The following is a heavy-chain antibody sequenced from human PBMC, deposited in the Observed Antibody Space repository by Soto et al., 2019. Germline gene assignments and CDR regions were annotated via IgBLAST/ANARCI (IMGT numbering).Heavy chain of an antibody. Sequence: GASVKVSCKASGFTFTSSAVQWVRQARGQRLEWIGWIVVGSGNTNYAQKFQERVTITRDMSTSTAYMELSSLRSEDTAVYYCAADIDYDFWSGYSTPDYWGQGTLVTVSS. CDR1: GFTFTSSA. V-gene: IGHV1-58*01. CDR3: AADIDYDFWSGYSTPDY. J-gene: IGHJ4*02. D-gene: IGHD3-3*01. CDR2: IVVGSGNT.